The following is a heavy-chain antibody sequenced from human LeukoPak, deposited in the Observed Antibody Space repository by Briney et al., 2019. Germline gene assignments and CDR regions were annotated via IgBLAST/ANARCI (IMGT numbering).Heavy chain of an antibody. Sequence: GGSLRLSCEASGFTFSSYAMSWVRQAPGKGLEWVSGIIDSGDITYYANSVKGRFTISRDNSKNTLYLQMNSLSADDTAVYYCAKLGGQEVYKYFVGVWGKGTTVDVPS. J-gene: IGHJ6*03. CDR2: IIDSGDIT. D-gene: IGHD3-16*01. CDR3: AKLGGQEVYKYFVGV. CDR1: GFTFSSYA. V-gene: IGHV3-23*01.